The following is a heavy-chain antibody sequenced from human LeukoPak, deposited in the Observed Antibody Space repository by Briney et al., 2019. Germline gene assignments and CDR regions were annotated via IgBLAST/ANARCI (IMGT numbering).Heavy chain of an antibody. CDR1: GFTFSSYA. V-gene: IGHV3-23*01. Sequence: GGSLRLSCAASGFTFSSYAMSWVRQVPGKGLEWVSAISGSGGSTYYADSVKGRFTISRDNSKNTLYLQMNSLRAEDMAVYYCAKVLFLEWFDYWGQGTLVTVSS. CDR3: AKVLFLEWFDY. CDR2: ISGSGGST. D-gene: IGHD3-3*01. J-gene: IGHJ4*02.